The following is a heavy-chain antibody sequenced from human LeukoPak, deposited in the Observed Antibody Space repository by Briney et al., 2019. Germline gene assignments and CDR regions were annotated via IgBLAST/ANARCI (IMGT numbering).Heavy chain of an antibody. CDR3: ARDPYQMYYFDY. CDR2: ISYDGSNK. Sequence: GGSLRLSCAASGFTFSSYAMHWVRQAPGKGLEWVAVISYDGSNKYYADSVKGRFTISRDNSKNTLYLQMNSLRAEDTAVYYCARDPYQMYYFDYWGQGTLVTVSP. D-gene: IGHD2-2*01. V-gene: IGHV3-30*04. CDR1: GFTFSSYA. J-gene: IGHJ4*02.